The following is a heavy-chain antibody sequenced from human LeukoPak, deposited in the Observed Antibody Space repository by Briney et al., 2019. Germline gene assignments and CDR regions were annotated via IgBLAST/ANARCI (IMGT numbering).Heavy chain of an antibody. CDR1: GFTFSDYY. Sequence: NSRGSLRLSCAASGFTFSDYYMSWIRQAPGKGLEWVSYISSSGSTIYYADSVKGRFTISRDNAKNSLYLQMNSLRAEDTAVYYCARGGIVVVVAARDYWGQGTLVTVSS. CDR2: ISSSGSTI. CDR3: ARGGIVVVVAARDY. V-gene: IGHV3-11*01. D-gene: IGHD2-15*01. J-gene: IGHJ4*02.